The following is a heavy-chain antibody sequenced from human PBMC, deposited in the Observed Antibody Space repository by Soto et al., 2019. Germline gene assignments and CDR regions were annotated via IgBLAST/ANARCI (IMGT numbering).Heavy chain of an antibody. V-gene: IGHV4-59*01. Sequence: PSETLSLTSTISGASISGNYWSWIRQPPGGGVVGIGYVYYRGGTRYNPPLGCRVTISAATSKNQFSVWVASVGAADEAVYFCARLRRSDADGYIFDFWGQGILVTVSS. CDR3: ARLRRSDADGYIFDF. CDR2: VYYRGGT. J-gene: IGHJ4*02. CDR1: GASISGNY. D-gene: IGHD6-13*01.